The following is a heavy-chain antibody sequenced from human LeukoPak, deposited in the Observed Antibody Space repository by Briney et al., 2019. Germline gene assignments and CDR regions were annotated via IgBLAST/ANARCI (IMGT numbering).Heavy chain of an antibody. CDR1: GFTFSSYG. CDR2: ISYDGSNR. CDR3: AKPVIAVAGPNWFDP. D-gene: IGHD6-19*01. V-gene: IGHV3-30*18. Sequence: GGSLRLSCAASGFTFSSYGMHWVRQAPGKGLEWVAVISYDGSNRYYADSVKGRFTISRDTSKNTLYLQMNSLRAEDTAVYYCAKPVIAVAGPNWFDPWGQGTLVTVSS. J-gene: IGHJ5*02.